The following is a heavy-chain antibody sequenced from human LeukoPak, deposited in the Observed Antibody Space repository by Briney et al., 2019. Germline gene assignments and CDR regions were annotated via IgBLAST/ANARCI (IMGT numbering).Heavy chain of an antibody. V-gene: IGHV1-69*01. CDR3: ARVDCSSTSCLGNWFDP. J-gene: IGHJ5*02. Sequence: SVKVSCKASGGTFSSYAISWVRQAPGQGLEWMGGIIPIFGTANYAQKFQGRVTITADESTSTAYMELSSLRSEDTAVYYCARVDCSSTSCLGNWFDPWGQGTLVTVSS. CDR2: IIPIFGTA. CDR1: GGTFSSYA. D-gene: IGHD2-2*01.